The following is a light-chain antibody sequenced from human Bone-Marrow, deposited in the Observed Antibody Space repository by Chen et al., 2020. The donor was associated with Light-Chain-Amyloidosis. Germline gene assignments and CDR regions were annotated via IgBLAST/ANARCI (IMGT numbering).Light chain of an antibody. CDR3: SSYTITYTLV. J-gene: IGLJ1*01. CDR1: SSDVGGYNH. V-gene: IGLV2-14*01. CDR2: EVT. Sequence: QSALTQPDSVSGSPGQTITISCTGTSSDVGGYNHVSWYQQHPDKAPQLMIYEVTNRPSWVPDLLSGCTSDNTASLTISELQAEDEADYFCSSYTITYTLVFGCVTRVTVL.